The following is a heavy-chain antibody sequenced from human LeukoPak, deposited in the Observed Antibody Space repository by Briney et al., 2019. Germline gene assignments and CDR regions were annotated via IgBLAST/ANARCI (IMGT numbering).Heavy chain of an antibody. D-gene: IGHD6-13*01. CDR2: IIPVLDIGIP. J-gene: IGHJ6*02. V-gene: IGHV1-69*04. CDR3: AREKGERAAALVYGMDV. Sequence: SVKVSCKASGGTFSSYAISWVRQAPGQGLEWMGRIIPVLDIGIPNYAQKFQGRVTITADKSTSTVYMELSSLRSEDTAVYYCAREKGERAAALVYGMDVWGQGTTVTVSS. CDR1: GGTFSSYA.